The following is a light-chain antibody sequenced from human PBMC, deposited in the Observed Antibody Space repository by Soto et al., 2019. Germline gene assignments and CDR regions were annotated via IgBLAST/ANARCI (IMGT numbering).Light chain of an antibody. CDR1: SSDVGGYNY. CDR3: SSYTSSTPYV. J-gene: IGLJ1*01. V-gene: IGLV2-14*01. CDR2: DVS. Sequence: QSALTQPASVSGSPGQSITISCTGTSSDVGGYNYVSWYQQHPGKAPKLMIYDVSNRPSGVSNRFSGSKSGNTASRTISGLQAEDEADYYCSSYTSSTPYVFGTGTKLTVL.